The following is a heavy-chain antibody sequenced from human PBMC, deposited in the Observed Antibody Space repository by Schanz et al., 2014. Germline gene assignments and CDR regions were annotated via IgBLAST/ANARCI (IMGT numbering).Heavy chain of an antibody. CDR3: AGTYCSSTSCYTGYYYMDV. CDR2: IIPILGIA. J-gene: IGHJ6*03. Sequence: QLQLVQSGAEVKKPGASVKVSCKTSGYTFSDYGITWVRQAPGQGLEWMGRIIPILGIANYAQKFQGRVTITADKSTSTAYMELTSLRSEDTAVYYCAGTYCSSTSCYTGYYYMDVWGKGTTVTVSS. CDR1: GYTFSDYG. D-gene: IGHD2-2*02. V-gene: IGHV1-69*02.